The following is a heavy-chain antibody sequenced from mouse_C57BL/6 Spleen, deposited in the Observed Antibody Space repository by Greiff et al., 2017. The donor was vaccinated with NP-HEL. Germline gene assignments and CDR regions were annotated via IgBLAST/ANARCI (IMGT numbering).Heavy chain of an antibody. CDR1: GFTFSDYG. CDR3: AREGDYDPYYYAMDY. D-gene: IGHD2-4*01. Sequence: EVHLLESGGGLVQPGGSLKLSCAASGFTFSDYGMAWVRQAPRKGPEWVAFISNLAYSIYYADTVTGRFTISRENAKNTLYLEMSSLRSEDTAMYYCAREGDYDPYYYAMDYWGQGTSVTVSS. V-gene: IGHV5-15*01. CDR2: ISNLAYSI. J-gene: IGHJ4*01.